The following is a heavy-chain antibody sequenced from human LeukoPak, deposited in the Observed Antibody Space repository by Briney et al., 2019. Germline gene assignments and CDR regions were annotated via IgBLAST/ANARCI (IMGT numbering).Heavy chain of an antibody. D-gene: IGHD2-2*01. V-gene: IGHV5-51*01. J-gene: IGHJ6*03. CDR2: IYPGDSDT. CDR1: GYRFTSYW. Sequence: GESLKISCKGSGYRFTSYWIGWVRQMPGKGLEWMGIIYPGDSDTRYSPSFQGQVPISADKSISTAYLQWSSLKASDTAMYYCARHIVVPAAIKYYYYYYMDVWGKGTTVTVSS. CDR3: ARHIVVPAAIKYYYYYYMDV.